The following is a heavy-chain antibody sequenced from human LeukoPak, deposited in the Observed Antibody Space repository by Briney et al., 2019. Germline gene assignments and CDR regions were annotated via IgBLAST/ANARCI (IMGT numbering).Heavy chain of an antibody. CDR3: ARGRYGWLPFDY. J-gene: IGHJ4*02. Sequence: PSETLSLTCTVSGGSMSSYYWSWIRQPPGKGLEWIGYIYYSRSTNYNPSLKSRVTISVDTSKNQFTLKLSSVTAADTAVYYCARGRYGWLPFDYWGQGTLVTVSS. CDR1: GGSMSSYY. D-gene: IGHD3-16*01. V-gene: IGHV4-59*01. CDR2: IYYSRST.